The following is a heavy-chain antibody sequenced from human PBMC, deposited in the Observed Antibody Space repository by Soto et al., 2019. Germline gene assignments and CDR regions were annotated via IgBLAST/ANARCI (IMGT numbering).Heavy chain of an antibody. CDR2: TYYKSKWYY. CDR1: GDSVSSNSAG. Sequence: PSQDPLLTCDISGDSVSSNSAGWNWIRQTPSRGLEWLGRTYYKSKWYYTYAASVKSRITVSPDTSKNQFSLQLTSVTPEDTAVYYCARGSWDDVSGHYYMDVWDKGTTVTVSS. CDR3: ARGSWDDVSGHYYMDV. D-gene: IGHD1-1*01. V-gene: IGHV6-1*01. J-gene: IGHJ6*03.